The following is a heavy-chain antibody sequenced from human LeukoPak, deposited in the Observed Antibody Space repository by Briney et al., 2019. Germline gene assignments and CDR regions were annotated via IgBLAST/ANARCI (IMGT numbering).Heavy chain of an antibody. D-gene: IGHD3-9*01. CDR3: ARALRLTGPLDY. V-gene: IGHV3-33*01. CDR2: IWYDGSHS. Sequence: PGGSLRLSCVVSGFTFSSHGMHWVRQAPGKGLEGLALIWYDGSHSYHAESVKGRFTVSRDNSQNTLYLQMESLRDEDTAIYYCARALRLTGPLDYWGQGILVTV. CDR1: GFTFSSHG. J-gene: IGHJ4*02.